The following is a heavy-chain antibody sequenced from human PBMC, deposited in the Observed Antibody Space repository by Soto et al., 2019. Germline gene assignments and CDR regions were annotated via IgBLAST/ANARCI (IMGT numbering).Heavy chain of an antibody. J-gene: IGHJ4*02. V-gene: IGHV1-8*01. Sequence: QVQLVQSRAEVKKPGASVKVSCRASGYSFTSYDINWVRQATGQGLEWMGWMDPKTGNTDYGQKFQGRVTMTRNTSISTAYMELSSLTSEDTAVYYCARGRGWRDYWGQGTLVTVSS. CDR2: MDPKTGNT. CDR1: GYSFTSYD. CDR3: ARGRGWRDY. D-gene: IGHD6-19*01.